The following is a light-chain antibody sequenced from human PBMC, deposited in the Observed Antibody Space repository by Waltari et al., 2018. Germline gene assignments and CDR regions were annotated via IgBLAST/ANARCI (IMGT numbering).Light chain of an antibody. V-gene: IGLV2-23*02. CDR2: EVT. CDR3: LSYTSSITFV. J-gene: IGLJ2*01. Sequence: QPALTQPASVSGSPGQSITISCTGTSNDVGNSKHVCWYQQHPGKAPKLIISEVTGRPSGVSDRFSGSKSGNTASLTISGLQAEDEADYYCLSYTSSITFVFGGGTK. CDR1: SNDVGNSKH.